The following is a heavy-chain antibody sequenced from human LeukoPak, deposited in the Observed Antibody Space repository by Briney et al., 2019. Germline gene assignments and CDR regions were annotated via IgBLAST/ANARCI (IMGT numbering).Heavy chain of an antibody. J-gene: IGHJ4*02. Sequence: GASVKVSCKASGYTFTGYYMHWVRQAPGQGLEWMGWINPNSGGTNYAQKFQGRVTMTRDTSISTAYMELSRLRSDDTAVYYCARPGYDISNRYYSTPYFDYWGQGTLVTVSS. CDR1: GYTFTGYY. CDR2: INPNSGGT. V-gene: IGHV1-2*02. CDR3: ARPGYDISNRYYSTPYFDY. D-gene: IGHD3-9*01.